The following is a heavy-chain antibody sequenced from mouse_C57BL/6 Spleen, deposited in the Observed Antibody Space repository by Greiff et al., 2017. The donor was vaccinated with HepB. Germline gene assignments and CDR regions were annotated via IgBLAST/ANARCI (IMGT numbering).Heavy chain of an antibody. Sequence: QVHVKQPGAELVKPGASVKLSCKASGYTFTSYWMHWVKQRPGQGLEWIGMIHPNSGSTNYNEKFKSKATLTVDKSSSTAYMQLSSLTSEDSAVYYCAREGTVVAPPYAMDYWGQGTSVTVSS. J-gene: IGHJ4*01. V-gene: IGHV1-64*01. CDR1: GYTFTSYW. CDR2: IHPNSGST. CDR3: AREGTVVAPPYAMDY. D-gene: IGHD1-1*01.